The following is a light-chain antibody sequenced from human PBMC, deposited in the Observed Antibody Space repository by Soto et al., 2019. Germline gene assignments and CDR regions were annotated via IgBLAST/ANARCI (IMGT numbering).Light chain of an antibody. J-gene: IGKJ2*01. V-gene: IGKV1-33*01. CDR1: QSISKD. Sequence: DIQMTQSPSSLSASVGDRVTITCQASQSISKDVNWYQQKPGKAPKLLMYEASNLETGVPSRFSGSGSQTYLTFTISSLQPEDIATYYCQQYYYLPYTFGQGTKLQI. CDR2: EAS. CDR3: QQYYYLPYT.